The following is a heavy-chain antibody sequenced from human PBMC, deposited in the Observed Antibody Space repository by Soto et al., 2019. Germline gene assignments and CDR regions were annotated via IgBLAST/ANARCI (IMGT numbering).Heavy chain of an antibody. CDR2: MNPNSGNT. CDR1: GYTFTSYD. J-gene: IGHJ3*02. CDR3: ASFGRIAARYAFDI. D-gene: IGHD6-6*01. Sequence: ASVKVSCKASGYTFTSYDINWVRQATGQGLEWMGWMNPNSGNTGYAQKFQGRVTMTRNTSISTAYMELNSLRSEDTAVYYCASFGRIAARYAFDIWGQGTMVTVSS. V-gene: IGHV1-8*01.